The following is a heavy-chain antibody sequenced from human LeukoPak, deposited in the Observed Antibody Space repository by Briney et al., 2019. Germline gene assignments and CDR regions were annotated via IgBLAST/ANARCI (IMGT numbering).Heavy chain of an antibody. J-gene: IGHJ3*02. D-gene: IGHD3-22*01. CDR2: ISAYNGNT. CDR1: GYTFTSYG. CDR3: ARVPRVYYYDSSGPGDAFDI. V-gene: IGHV1-18*01. Sequence: ASVKVSCKASGYTFTSYGISWVRQAPGQGLEWMGWISAYNGNTNYAQKLQGRVTMTTDTSTSTAYMELRSLRSDDTAVYYCARVPRVYYYDSSGPGDAFDIWGQGTMVTVSS.